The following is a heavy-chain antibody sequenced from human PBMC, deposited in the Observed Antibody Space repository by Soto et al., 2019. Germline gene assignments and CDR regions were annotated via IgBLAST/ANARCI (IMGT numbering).Heavy chain of an antibody. V-gene: IGHV1-69*01. Sequence: QVPLVQSGAEVKKPGSSVKVSCKASGGTFSSYAISWVRQAPGQGLEWMGGTIPISETTNYAQKFQGRVTITADESKSTADMELSSLRSEDTAVYYCARSQGSSTSLEIYYYYYYGMDVWGQGTTVTVSS. J-gene: IGHJ6*02. D-gene: IGHD2-2*01. CDR2: TIPISETT. CDR3: ARSQGSSTSLEIYYYYYYGMDV. CDR1: GGTFSSYA.